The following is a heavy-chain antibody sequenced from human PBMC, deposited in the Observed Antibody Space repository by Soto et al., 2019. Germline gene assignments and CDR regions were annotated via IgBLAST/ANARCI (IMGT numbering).Heavy chain of an antibody. CDR1: GYTFTSYA. Sequence: QVQLVQSGSELKKPGASVKVSCKASGYTFTSYAMNWVRQAPGQGLEWMGWINTNTGNPTYAQGFTGRFVFSLDTSVSTAYLQICSLKAEDTAVYYCARELTVVVVAATEDYYYYGMDVRGQGTTVTVSS. J-gene: IGHJ6*02. CDR2: INTNTGNP. CDR3: ARELTVVVVAATEDYYYYGMDV. V-gene: IGHV7-4-1*01. D-gene: IGHD2-15*01.